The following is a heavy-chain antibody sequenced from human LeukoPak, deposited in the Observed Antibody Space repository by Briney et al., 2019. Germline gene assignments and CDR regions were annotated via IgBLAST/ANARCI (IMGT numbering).Heavy chain of an antibody. CDR3: ARGWSSYYDFWSGYYPYFDY. Sequence: PSETLSLACTVSGGSISSYYWSWIRQPPGKGLEWIGYIYYSGSTNYNPSLKSRVTISVDTSKNQFSLKLSSVTAADTAVYYCARGWSSYYDFWSGYYPYFDYWGQGTLVTVSS. D-gene: IGHD3-3*01. J-gene: IGHJ4*02. V-gene: IGHV4-59*01. CDR1: GGSISSYY. CDR2: IYYSGST.